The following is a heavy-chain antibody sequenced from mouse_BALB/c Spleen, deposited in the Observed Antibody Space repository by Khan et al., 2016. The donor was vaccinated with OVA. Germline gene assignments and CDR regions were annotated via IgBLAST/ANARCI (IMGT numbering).Heavy chain of an antibody. V-gene: IGHV3-2*02. CDR3: ARGNYYGYAMDY. D-gene: IGHD1-1*01. CDR1: GYSITSHYA. CDR2: VSYSGST. J-gene: IGHJ4*01. Sequence: EVELVESGPGLVKPSQSLSLTCTVTGYSITSHYAWNWIRQFPGNKLEWMGYVSYSGSTSYNPSLKSRISITRDTSKNQFFLQLNSVTTEDTATYYCARGNYYGYAMDYWGQGTSVTVSS.